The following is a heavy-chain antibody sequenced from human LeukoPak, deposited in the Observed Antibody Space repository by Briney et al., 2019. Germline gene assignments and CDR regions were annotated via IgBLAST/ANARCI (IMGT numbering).Heavy chain of an antibody. CDR1: GFTFSSYG. Sequence: PGGSLRLSCAASGFTFSSYGMHWVRQAPGKGLEWVPSISSSSSYIYYADSVKGGFTISRDNAKNSLDLQMNSLRAEDTAVYYCARGRTATIDGAVDGIDYWGQGPLVTVSS. V-gene: IGHV3-21*01. CDR2: ISSSSSYI. D-gene: IGHD6-19*01. J-gene: IGHJ4*02. CDR3: ARGRTATIDGAVDGIDY.